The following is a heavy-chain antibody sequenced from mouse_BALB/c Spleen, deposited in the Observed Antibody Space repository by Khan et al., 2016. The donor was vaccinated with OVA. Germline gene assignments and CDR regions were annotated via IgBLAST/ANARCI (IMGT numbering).Heavy chain of an antibody. D-gene: IGHD2-14*01. V-gene: IGHV3-2*02. CDR1: GYSITSDYA. J-gene: IGHJ1*01. CDR2: TSYSGNN. CDR3: ERKVRRVGFCYFDV. Sequence: EVQLQESGPGLVKPSQSLSLTCTVTGYSITSDYAWNWIRQFPGNKLEWMGYTSYSGNNSYNPSLKSRISITRDTSKNQFLLQLSSVTTEATATYYWERKVRRVGFCYFDVWGAGTTVTVSS.